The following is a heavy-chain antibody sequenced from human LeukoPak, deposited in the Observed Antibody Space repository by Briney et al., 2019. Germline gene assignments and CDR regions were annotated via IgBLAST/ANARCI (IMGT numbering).Heavy chain of an antibody. CDR2: ISPSGDST. V-gene: IGHV3-23*01. CDR3: AKGGRQGDSSSWYLYFDY. J-gene: IGHJ4*02. CDR1: GFTFSSFA. Sequence: GRSLRLSCAASGFTFSSFAMTWVRQAPGKWLEWDSVISPSGDSTYYTDEVKGRFTVSRDNSKHTLYLQMNSLTAEDTAVYYCAKGGRQGDSSSWYLYFDYWGQGTLVTVSS. D-gene: IGHD6-13*01.